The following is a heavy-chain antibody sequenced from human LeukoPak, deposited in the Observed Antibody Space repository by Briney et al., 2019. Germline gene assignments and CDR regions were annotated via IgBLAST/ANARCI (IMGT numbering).Heavy chain of an antibody. J-gene: IGHJ3*02. CDR3: AREHDFWSGYSLDAFDI. D-gene: IGHD3-3*01. CDR1: GFTFDDYG. CDR2: INWNGGST. V-gene: IGHV3-20*04. Sequence: GGSLRLSCAASGFTFDDYGMRWVRQAPGKGLEWVSGINWNGGSTGYADSVKGRFTISRDNAKNSLYLQMNSLRAEDTALYYCAREHDFWSGYSLDAFDIRGQGTMVTVSS.